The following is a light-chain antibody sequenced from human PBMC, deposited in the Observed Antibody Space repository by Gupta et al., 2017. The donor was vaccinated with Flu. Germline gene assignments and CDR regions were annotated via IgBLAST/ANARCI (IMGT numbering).Light chain of an antibody. CDR2: AAS. Sequence: DNQMTQSPSSLSASVGDRVTITCRASQSISGYLNWYQQKPGKAPKLLIYAASNLQSGVPSRFSGSGSGTDFTLTISSLQPEDFATYYCQQSYSTPQTFGQGTKVEIK. V-gene: IGKV1-39*01. CDR3: QQSYSTPQT. J-gene: IGKJ1*01. CDR1: QSISGY.